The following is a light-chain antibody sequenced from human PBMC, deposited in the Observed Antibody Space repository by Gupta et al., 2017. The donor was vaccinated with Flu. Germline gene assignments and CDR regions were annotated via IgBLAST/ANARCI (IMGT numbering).Light chain of an antibody. J-gene: IGKJ4*01. CDR1: QRMSSN. CDR3: HKNYNWHLLT. V-gene: IGKV3-15*01. CDR2: DAS. Sequence: PSLPASLGERVTISCRASQRMSSNLAWDKQKPGQAPKLLIYDASTSFAGVPARFSGSGYGTDVTLTISSRQSEDVAASYCHKNYNWHLLTFGGGTKVEIK.